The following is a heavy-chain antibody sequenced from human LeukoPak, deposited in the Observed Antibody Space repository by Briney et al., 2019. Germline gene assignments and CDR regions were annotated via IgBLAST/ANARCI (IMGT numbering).Heavy chain of an antibody. V-gene: IGHV4-4*09. D-gene: IGHD3-3*01. CDR1: GGSFRSYY. Sequence: PSETLSLTCTVSGGSFRSYYWSWIRQPPGKGWEGIGYISTTGTTSYNPSLKSRVTISIATSRNQFSLQLNSVTAADTAVYYCARERYDFWSFDYWGQGTLVTFSS. CDR2: ISTTGTT. CDR3: ARERYDFWSFDY. J-gene: IGHJ4*02.